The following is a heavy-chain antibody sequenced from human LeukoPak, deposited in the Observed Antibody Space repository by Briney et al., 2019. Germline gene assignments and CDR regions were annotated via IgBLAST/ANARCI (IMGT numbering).Heavy chain of an antibody. CDR1: GYTFTSYG. V-gene: IGHV1-18*01. J-gene: IGHJ5*02. Sequence: ASVKVSCKASGYTFTSYGISWVRQAPGQGLEWMGWISAYNGNTNYAQKLQGRVTMTTDTSTSTAYMELRSLRSDDTAVYYCARDPPLRYFDRHWFDPWGQGTLVTVSS. CDR3: ARDPPLRYFDRHWFDP. CDR2: ISAYNGNT. D-gene: IGHD3-9*01.